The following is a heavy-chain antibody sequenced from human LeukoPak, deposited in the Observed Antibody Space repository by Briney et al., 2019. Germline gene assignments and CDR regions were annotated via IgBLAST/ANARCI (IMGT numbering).Heavy chain of an antibody. J-gene: IGHJ6*03. Sequence: PGRSLRLSCAASGFTFSSYVMHWVRQAPGKGLEWVAVIWYDGSNKYYADSVKGRFTISRDNSKNTLYLQMNSLRAEDTAVYYCARSYSNYPDYYYYYYMDVWGKGTTVTVSS. V-gene: IGHV3-33*01. CDR2: IWYDGSNK. D-gene: IGHD4-11*01. CDR1: GFTFSSYV. CDR3: ARSYSNYPDYYYYYYMDV.